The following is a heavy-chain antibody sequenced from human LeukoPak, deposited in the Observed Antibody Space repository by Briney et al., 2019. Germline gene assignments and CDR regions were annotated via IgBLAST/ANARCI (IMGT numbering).Heavy chain of an antibody. CDR3: ATGFGSGSYYNFDY. J-gene: IGHJ4*02. V-gene: IGHV1-24*01. D-gene: IGHD3-10*01. CDR1: GYTLTELS. CDR2: FDPEDGET. Sequence: ASVKVSCKVSGYTLTELSMHWVRQAPGKGLEWMGGFDPEDGETIYAQKFQGRVTMTEDTSTDTAYMELSSLRPEDTAVYYCATGFGSGSYYNFDYWGQGTLVTVSS.